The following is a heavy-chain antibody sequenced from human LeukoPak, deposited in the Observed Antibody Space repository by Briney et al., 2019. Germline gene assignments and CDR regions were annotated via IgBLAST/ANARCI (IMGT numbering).Heavy chain of an antibody. CDR2: ISYDGSSK. V-gene: IGHV3-30*04. Sequence: GGSLRPSCAASGFSFNNFAMHWVRQAPGKGLEWVAHISYDGSSKYNEDSVKGRFTISRDDSKNTLYLQMNSLRAEDTAVYYCARPYLEWSLKFYMDVWGKGTTVTVSS. CDR1: GFSFNNFA. J-gene: IGHJ6*03. D-gene: IGHD3-3*02. CDR3: ARPYLEWSLKFYMDV.